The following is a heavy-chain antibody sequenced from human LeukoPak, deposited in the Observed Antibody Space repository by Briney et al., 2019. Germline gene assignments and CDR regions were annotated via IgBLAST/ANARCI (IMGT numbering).Heavy chain of an antibody. V-gene: IGHV3-15*01. CDR1: GFTFSNTW. J-gene: IGHJ4*02. CDR3: ATLTVRGVINI. Sequence: GSLRLSCAASGFTFSNTWMNWVRQAPGKGLEWVGRIQSKTDGGTTEYAAPVKGRFTISRDDSKTTLYLQMNSLKTEDTAVYYCATLTVRGVINIWGQGTLVTVSS. CDR2: IQSKTDGGTT. D-gene: IGHD3-10*01.